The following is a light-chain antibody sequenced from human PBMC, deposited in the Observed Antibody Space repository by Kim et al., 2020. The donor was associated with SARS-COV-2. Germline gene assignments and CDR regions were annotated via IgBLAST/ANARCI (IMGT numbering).Light chain of an antibody. Sequence: EIVLTQSPGTLSLSPGERATLSCRASQRVSSNYLAWYQQKPGQPPRLLIYGASSRATGIPDRFSGSGSGTDFTLTISSLEPEDFAVYYCHQYDTSPLYTFGQGTKLEI. CDR3: HQYDTSPLYT. V-gene: IGKV3-20*01. CDR2: GAS. J-gene: IGKJ2*01. CDR1: QRVSSNY.